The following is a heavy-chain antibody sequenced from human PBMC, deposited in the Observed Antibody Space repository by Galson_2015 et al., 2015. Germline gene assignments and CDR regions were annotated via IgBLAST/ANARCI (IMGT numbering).Heavy chain of an antibody. CDR2: ISSSGGST. CDR1: GFSFSSYA. Sequence: SLRLSCAASGFSFSSYAMSWVRQAPGKGLEWVSAISSSGGSTDYADSVKGRFTISRDNSKNTLFVQMNSLRAEDTAVYYCAKGSDYGDYYYYYNMDVWGQGTTVTVSS. CDR3: AKGSDYGDYYYYYNMDV. J-gene: IGHJ6*02. D-gene: IGHD4-17*01. V-gene: IGHV3-23*01.